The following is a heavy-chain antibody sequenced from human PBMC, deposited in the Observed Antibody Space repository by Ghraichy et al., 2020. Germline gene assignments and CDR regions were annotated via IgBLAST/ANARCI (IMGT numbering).Heavy chain of an antibody. V-gene: IGHV3-53*01. D-gene: IGHD3-10*01. CDR3: ARGRQFPDH. CDR1: GFTVSSNY. CDR2: IYSGGST. Sequence: LSLTCAASGFTVSSNYMSWVRQAPGKGLEWVSVIYSGGSTYYTDSVKGRFNTSRDNSKNTLYLQMNSLRAEDTAVYYCARGRQFPDHWGQGTLVTVSS. J-gene: IGHJ4*02.